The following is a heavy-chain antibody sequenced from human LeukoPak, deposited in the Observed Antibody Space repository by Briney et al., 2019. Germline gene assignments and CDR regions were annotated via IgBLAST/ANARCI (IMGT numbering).Heavy chain of an antibody. Sequence: GGSLRLSCAAPGFIFIEYYMDWVRQAPGKGLEWVGRTRNKAKSYTTEYAASVKGRFTISRDDSKNSLYLQMNSLKTEDTAAYYCTRSHGSYNYFDYWGQGALVTVSS. CDR2: TRNKAKSYTT. V-gene: IGHV3-72*01. CDR1: GFIFIEYY. D-gene: IGHD1-26*01. CDR3: TRSHGSYNYFDY. J-gene: IGHJ4*02.